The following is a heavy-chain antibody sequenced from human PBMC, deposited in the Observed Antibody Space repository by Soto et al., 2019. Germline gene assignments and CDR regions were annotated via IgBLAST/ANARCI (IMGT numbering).Heavy chain of an antibody. J-gene: IGHJ4*02. CDR1: GYTFTSYA. V-gene: IGHV1-3*01. CDR2: INVGNGNT. CDR3: ARDLPPVDY. Sequence: ASVKVSCKASGYTFTSYAMHWVRQAPGQRLEWMGWINVGNGNTKYSQKFQGRVTITRDTSASTAYIELSSLRSEDTAVYYCARDLPPVDYWGQGTLVTVSS.